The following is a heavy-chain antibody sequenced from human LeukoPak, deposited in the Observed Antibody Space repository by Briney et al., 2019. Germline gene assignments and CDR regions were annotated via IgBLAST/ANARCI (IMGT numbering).Heavy chain of an antibody. D-gene: IGHD1-26*01. J-gene: IGHJ4*02. CDR1: GFTFSSYG. CDR3: ARDLVGAGDYFDY. Sequence: GGSLRLSCAASGFTFSSYGMHWVRQAPGKGLEWVAFIRYDGSNKYYADSVKGRFTISRDNAKNSLYLQVNSLRAEDTAAYYCARDLVGAGDYFDYWGQGTLVTVSS. V-gene: IGHV3-30*02. CDR2: IRYDGSNK.